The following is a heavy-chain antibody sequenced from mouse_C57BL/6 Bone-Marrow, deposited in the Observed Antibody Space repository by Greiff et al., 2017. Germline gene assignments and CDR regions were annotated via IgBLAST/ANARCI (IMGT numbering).Heavy chain of an antibody. CDR1: GFTFSSYG. J-gene: IGHJ1*03. CDR2: ISSGGSYT. V-gene: IGHV5-6*01. D-gene: IGHD1-1*01. Sequence: EVQLVESGGDLVKPGGSLKLSCAASGFTFSSYGMSWVRQTPDKRLEWVATISSGGSYTYYPDSVKGRFTISRDNAKNTLYLQMSSLKSEDTAMYYCASPKCYGSSPRWYFGGWGTGATVTVSS. CDR3: ASPKCYGSSPRWYFGG.